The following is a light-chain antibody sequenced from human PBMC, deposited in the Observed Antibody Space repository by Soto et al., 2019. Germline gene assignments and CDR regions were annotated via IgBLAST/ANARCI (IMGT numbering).Light chain of an antibody. CDR2: DDN. V-gene: IGLV1-51*01. CDR3: RSWDSSMSAYV. Sequence: QTVLTQPPSVSAAPGQKGTISCSGSSSNIGGNSVSWYQQLPGTAPKLLIYDDNKRPSGIPDRFSGSKSGTSATLGITGFQTGDEADYYCRSWDSSMSAYVFGTGTKVTVL. CDR1: SSNIGGNS. J-gene: IGLJ1*01.